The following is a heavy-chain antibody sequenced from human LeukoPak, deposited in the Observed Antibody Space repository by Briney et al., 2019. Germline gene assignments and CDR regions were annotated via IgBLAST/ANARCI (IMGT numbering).Heavy chain of an antibody. CDR2: ISYDGSNK. Sequence: GRSLRLSCAASGFTFSSYGMHWVRQAPGKGLEWVAVISYDGSNKYYADCVKGRFTISRDNSKNTLYLQMNSLRAEDTAVYYCAKDGASYFYYGMDVWGQGTTVTVSS. CDR3: AKDGASYFYYGMDV. J-gene: IGHJ6*02. CDR1: GFTFSSYG. D-gene: IGHD3-16*01. V-gene: IGHV3-30*18.